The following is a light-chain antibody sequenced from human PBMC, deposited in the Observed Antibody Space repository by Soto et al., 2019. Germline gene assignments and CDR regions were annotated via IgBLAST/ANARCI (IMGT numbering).Light chain of an antibody. CDR3: SSHGGSNNPYV. CDR2: DVT. Sequence: QSALTQPPSASGSPGQSVAISWTGTRSDIGGYNFVSWYQQHPGKAPKLMIYDVTKRPSGVPERFSGSKSGNTATLIVSGLQAEDEADYYCSSHGGSNNPYVFGPGTQLTVL. V-gene: IGLV2-8*01. CDR1: RSDIGGYNF. J-gene: IGLJ1*01.